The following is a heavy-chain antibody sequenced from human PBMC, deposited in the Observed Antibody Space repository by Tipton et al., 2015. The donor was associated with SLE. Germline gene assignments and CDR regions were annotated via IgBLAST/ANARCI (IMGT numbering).Heavy chain of an antibody. CDR2: INHSGST. CDR1: ADSISNYY. V-gene: IGHV4-34*01. D-gene: IGHD3-22*01. CDR3: ARGDSNGYFAY. Sequence: TLSLTCNVSADSISNYYWNWIRQSPGKGLEWIGEINHSGSTNYNPSLKSRVTISVDTSKNQFSLKLSSVTAADTAVYYCARGDSNGYFAYWGQGTLVTVSS. J-gene: IGHJ4*02.